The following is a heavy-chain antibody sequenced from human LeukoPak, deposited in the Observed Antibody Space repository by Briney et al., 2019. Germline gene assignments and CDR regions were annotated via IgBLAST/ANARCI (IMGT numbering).Heavy chain of an antibody. J-gene: IGHJ4*02. CDR3: ARTVAIGYMARGVFDY. D-gene: IGHD3-10*01. V-gene: IGHV1-46*01. CDR2: INPSGGST. Sequence: GASVKVSCKASGYTFTSYYMHWVRQAPGQGLEWMGIINPSGGSTSYAQKFQGRVTMTRDASTSTVYMELSSLRSEDTAVYYCARTVAIGYMARGVFDYWGQGTLVTVSS. CDR1: GYTFTSYY.